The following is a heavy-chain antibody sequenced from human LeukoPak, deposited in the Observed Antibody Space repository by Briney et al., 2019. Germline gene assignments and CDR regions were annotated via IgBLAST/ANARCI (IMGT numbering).Heavy chain of an antibody. CDR1: GYSISGGYY. D-gene: IGHD6-13*01. Sequence: SETLSLTCAVSGYSISGGYYWGWIRQPPGKGLEWIGSIYHSGSTYYNPSLKSRVTISVDTSKNQFSLKLSSVTAADTAVYYCARSKSSSWYFDYWGQGTLVTVSS. CDR2: IYHSGST. CDR3: ARSKSSSWYFDY. V-gene: IGHV4-38-2*01. J-gene: IGHJ4*02.